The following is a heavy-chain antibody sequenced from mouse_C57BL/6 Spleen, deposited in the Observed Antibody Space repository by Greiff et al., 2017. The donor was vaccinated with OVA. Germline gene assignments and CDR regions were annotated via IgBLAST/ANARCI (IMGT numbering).Heavy chain of an antibody. J-gene: IGHJ4*01. CDR2: IWSGGST. CDR3: ARNDDYGPSYYAMDY. Sequence: VQVVESGPGLVQPSQSLSITCTVSGFSLTSYGVHWVRQSPGKGLEWLGVIWSGGSTDYNAAFISRLSISKDNSKSQVFFKMNSLQADDTAIYYCARNDDYGPSYYAMDYWGQGTSVTVSS. CDR1: GFSLTSYG. V-gene: IGHV2-2*01. D-gene: IGHD2-4*01.